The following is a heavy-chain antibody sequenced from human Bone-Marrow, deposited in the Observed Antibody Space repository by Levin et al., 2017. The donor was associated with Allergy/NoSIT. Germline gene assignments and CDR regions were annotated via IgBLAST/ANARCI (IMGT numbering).Heavy chain of an antibody. CDR3: TDAGVVTRGRNAFDY. J-gene: IGHJ4*02. D-gene: IGHD4-23*01. CDR2: ISGSGGST. CDR1: GFTFSSYA. Sequence: PGGSLRLSCAASGFTFSSYAMSWVRQAPGKGLEWVSAISGSGGSTYYADSVKGRFTISRDNSKNTLYLQMNSLRAEDTAVYYCTDAGVVTRGRNAFDYWGQGTLVTVSS. V-gene: IGHV3-23*01.